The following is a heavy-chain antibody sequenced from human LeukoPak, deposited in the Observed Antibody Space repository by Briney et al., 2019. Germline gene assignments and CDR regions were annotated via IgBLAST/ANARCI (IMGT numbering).Heavy chain of an antibody. CDR2: IYHSGNT. D-gene: IGHD3-10*01. Sequence: PSETLSLTCAVSGGSIGSDNWWGWVRQTPGKGLEWIGEIYHSGNTNYNPSLKSRVTISVDNSKNQFSLKLSSVTAADTAVYYCARALQHYFGSGGSDYWGQGTLVTVSS. J-gene: IGHJ4*02. CDR3: ARALQHYFGSGGSDY. CDR1: GGSIGSDNW. V-gene: IGHV4-4*02.